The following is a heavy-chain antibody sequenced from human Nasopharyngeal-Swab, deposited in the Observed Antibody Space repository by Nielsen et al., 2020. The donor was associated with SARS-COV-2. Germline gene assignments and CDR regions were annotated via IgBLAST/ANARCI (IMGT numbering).Heavy chain of an antibody. Sequence: GESLKISCAASGFTFNSHGMHWVRQAPGKGLEWVAVISFDGSKEYYADSVKGRFTISRDNSKNTLYLQMNSLRAEDTAVYYCAKTWVWGQGTLVTVSS. J-gene: IGHJ4*02. V-gene: IGHV3-30*18. CDR1: GFTFNSHG. CDR3: AKTWV. CDR2: ISFDGSKE.